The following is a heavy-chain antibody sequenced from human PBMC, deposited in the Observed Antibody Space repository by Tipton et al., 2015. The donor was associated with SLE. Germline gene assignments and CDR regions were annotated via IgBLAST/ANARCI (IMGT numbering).Heavy chain of an antibody. CDR3: ARGLVAARRGPDY. Sequence: TLSLTCTVSGGSISSHYWSWIRQPLGKGLEWIGYIYYSGSTNYNPSLKSRVTISVDTSKNQFSLKLSSVTAADTAVYYCARGLVAARRGPDYWGQGTLVTVSS. CDR2: IYYSGST. D-gene: IGHD6-6*01. V-gene: IGHV4-59*11. J-gene: IGHJ4*02. CDR1: GGSISSHY.